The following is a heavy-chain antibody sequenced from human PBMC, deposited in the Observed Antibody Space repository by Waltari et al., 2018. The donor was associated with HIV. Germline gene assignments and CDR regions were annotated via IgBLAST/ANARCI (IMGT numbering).Heavy chain of an antibody. V-gene: IGHV3-30*04. D-gene: IGHD6-19*01. CDR3: ARGAYSSGWTFDY. CDR2: ISYDGSNK. J-gene: IGHJ4*02. Sequence: QVQLVESGGGVVQPGRSLRLSCAASGFTFRSFTMHWVRQAPGKGLWWVELISYDGSNKYYADSVKGRFTISRDDSKNTLYLQMNSLRAEDTAVYYCARGAYSSGWTFDYWGQGTLVTVSS. CDR1: GFTFRSFT.